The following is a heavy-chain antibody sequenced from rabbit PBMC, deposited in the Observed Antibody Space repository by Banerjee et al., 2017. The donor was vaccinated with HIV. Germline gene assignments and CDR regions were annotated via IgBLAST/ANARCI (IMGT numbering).Heavy chain of an antibody. CDR3: ARGNFGAGTNL. CDR2: IDTGSSST. D-gene: IGHD4-2*01. V-gene: IGHV1S40*01. Sequence: QSLEESGGDLVKPGASLTLTCTASGFSFSSSYYLCWVRQAPGKGLEWIGCIDTGSSSTYYASWAKGRFTISKTSSTTVTLKMTSLTAADTATYFCARGNFGAGTNLWGQGTLVTVS. CDR1: GFSFSSSYY. J-gene: IGHJ4*01.